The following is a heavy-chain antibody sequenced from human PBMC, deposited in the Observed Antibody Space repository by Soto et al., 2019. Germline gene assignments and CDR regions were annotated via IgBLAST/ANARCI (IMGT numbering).Heavy chain of an antibody. V-gene: IGHV3-30*03. CDR2: ISYDGSNK. D-gene: IGHD5-18*01. CDR3: VGYSYGYWDYGMDV. Sequence: AVGSLRLSCAASGFTFSSYGMHWVRQAPGKGLEWVAVISYDGSNKYYADSVKGRFTISRDNSKNTLYLQMNSLRAEDTAVYYCVGYSYGYWDYGMDVWGQGTTVTV. CDR1: GFTFSSYG. J-gene: IGHJ6*02.